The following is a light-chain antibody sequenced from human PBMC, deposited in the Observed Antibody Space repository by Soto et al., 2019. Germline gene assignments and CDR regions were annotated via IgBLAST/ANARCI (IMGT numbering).Light chain of an antibody. Sequence: DVQLTQSPSFMSLSAGDRVTITCRASQGISNSLAWYQQKPGTAPKVLIYHASNLQSGVPSRFSGSGSGTEFTLTISSLQPEDFATYYCQQRNSYPITVGQGTRLEIK. CDR3: QQRNSYPIT. J-gene: IGKJ5*01. CDR1: QGISNS. V-gene: IGKV1-9*01. CDR2: HAS.